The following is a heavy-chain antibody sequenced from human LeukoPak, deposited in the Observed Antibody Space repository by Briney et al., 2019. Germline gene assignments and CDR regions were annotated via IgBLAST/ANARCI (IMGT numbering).Heavy chain of an antibody. CDR1: GGTFSSYA. J-gene: IGHJ4*02. V-gene: IGHV1-69*04. CDR3: ARSRSRMATSSIDY. D-gene: IGHD5-24*01. Sequence: GASVKASCKASGGTFSSYAISWVRQAPGQGLEWMGRIIPILGIANYAQKFQGRVTITADKSTSTAYMELSSLRSEDTAVYYCARSRSRMATSSIDYWGQGTLVTVFS. CDR2: IIPILGIA.